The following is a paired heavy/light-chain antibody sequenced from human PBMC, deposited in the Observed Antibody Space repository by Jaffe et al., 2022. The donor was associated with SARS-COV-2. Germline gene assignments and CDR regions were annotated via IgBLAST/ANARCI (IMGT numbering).Light chain of an antibody. Sequence: EVVMTQSPATLSVSPGERATLSCRASLSVSSNLAWYQQKPGQAPRLLIYGASTRATGIPARFSGSGSGTEFTLTISSLQSEDFAVYYCQQYNNWPLTFGGGTKVEIK. CDR2: GAS. J-gene: IGKJ4*01. CDR3: QQYNNWPLT. CDR1: LSVSSN. V-gene: IGKV3-15*01.
Heavy chain of an antibody. D-gene: IGHD6-19*01. CDR2: INSPGGST. Sequence: EVQLLESGGGLVQPGGSLRLSCAASGFTSSNSAMTWVRQAPGKGLEWVALINSPGGSTHYADSVKGRFTISRDNSKNTLYLQMNSLRPEDTAVYYCAKKGQAVAANNWFDPWGQGTLVTVSS. V-gene: IGHV3-23*01. J-gene: IGHJ5*02. CDR3: AKKGQAVAANNWFDP. CDR1: GFTSSNSA.